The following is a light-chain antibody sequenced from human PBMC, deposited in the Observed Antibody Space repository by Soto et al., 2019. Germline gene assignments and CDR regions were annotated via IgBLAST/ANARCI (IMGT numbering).Light chain of an antibody. Sequence: QSVLTQPPSASGTPGQSLTISCAGSSSNIGSHYVYWYQHLPGTAPKLLIFRDGQRPSGVPDRFFGSKSGTSASLAISGLRSEDEAHYYCAVWDASLTGWVFGGGTKLPVL. CDR2: RDG. V-gene: IGLV1-47*01. J-gene: IGLJ3*02. CDR3: AVWDASLTGWV. CDR1: SSNIGSHY.